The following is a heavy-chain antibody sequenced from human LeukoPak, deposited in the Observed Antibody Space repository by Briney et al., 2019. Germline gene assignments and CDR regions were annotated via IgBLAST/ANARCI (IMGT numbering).Heavy chain of an antibody. Sequence: GASVKVSCKVSGYTLTELSMHWVRQAPGKGLEWMGGFDPEDGETIYAQKFQGRVTMTEDTSTDTAYMELSSLRSEDTAVYYCASYYDILTGYRYFDYWGQGTLVTVSS. CDR2: FDPEDGET. J-gene: IGHJ4*02. V-gene: IGHV1-24*01. D-gene: IGHD3-9*01. CDR3: ASYYDILTGYRYFDY. CDR1: GYTLTELS.